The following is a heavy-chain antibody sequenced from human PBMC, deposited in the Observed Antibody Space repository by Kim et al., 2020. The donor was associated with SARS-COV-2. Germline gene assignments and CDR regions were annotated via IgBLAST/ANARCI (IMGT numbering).Heavy chain of an antibody. CDR2: IYYSGST. CDR3: ARDSSPTYYYDSSGYLDY. D-gene: IGHD3-22*01. J-gene: IGHJ4*02. CDR1: GGSISSSSYY. V-gene: IGHV4-39*07. Sequence: SETLSLTCTVSGGSISSSSYYWGWIRQPPGKGLEWIGSIYYSGSTYYNPSLKSRVTISVDTSKNQFSLKLSSVTAADTAVYYCARDSSPTYYYDSSGYLDYWGQGTLVTVSS.